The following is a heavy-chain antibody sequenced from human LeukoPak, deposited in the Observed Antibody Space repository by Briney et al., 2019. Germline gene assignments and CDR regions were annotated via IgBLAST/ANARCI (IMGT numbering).Heavy chain of an antibody. CDR1: GYTFTSYG. CDR2: MNPNSGNT. Sequence: ASVKVSCKASGYTFTSYGISWVRQATGQGLEWMGWMNPNSGNTGYAQKFQGRVTITRNTSISTAYMELSSLRSEDTAVYYCARAPGSMDAFDIWGQGTMVTVSS. D-gene: IGHD2/OR15-2a*01. V-gene: IGHV1-8*03. CDR3: ARAPGSMDAFDI. J-gene: IGHJ3*02.